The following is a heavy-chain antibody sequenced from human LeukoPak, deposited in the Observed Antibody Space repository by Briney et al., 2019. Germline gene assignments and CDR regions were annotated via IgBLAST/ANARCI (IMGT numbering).Heavy chain of an antibody. Sequence: PSETLSLTCAVYGGSFSGYYWSWIRQPPGKGLEWIGEINHSGSTNYNPSLKSRVTISVDTSKNQFSLKLSSVTAADTAVYYCARGVRQSSGYPPYYYYGMDVWGQGTTVTVSS. CDR2: INHSGST. CDR3: ARGVRQSSGYPPYYYYGMDV. D-gene: IGHD3-22*01. V-gene: IGHV4-34*01. CDR1: GGSFSGYY. J-gene: IGHJ6*02.